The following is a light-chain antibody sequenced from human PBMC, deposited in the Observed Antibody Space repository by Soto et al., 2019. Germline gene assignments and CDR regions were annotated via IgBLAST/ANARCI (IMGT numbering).Light chain of an antibody. CDR2: ATS. CDR1: ESVSTSF. J-gene: IGKJ2*01. Sequence: EIVLTQSPGTLSLSPGERATLSCRASESVSTSFLAWYQHKPGPTPRLLIKATSTWAIGIPDRFSGSGSGTNFALSISRLEHEDFAIYTCQQYGTLPYTFGLGTKVEIK. CDR3: QQYGTLPYT. V-gene: IGKV3-20*01.